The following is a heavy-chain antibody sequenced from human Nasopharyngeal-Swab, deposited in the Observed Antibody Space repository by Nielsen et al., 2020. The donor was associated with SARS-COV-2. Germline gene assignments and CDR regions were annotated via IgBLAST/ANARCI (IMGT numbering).Heavy chain of an antibody. CDR3: ARENYYDSSDYYGGYFDY. V-gene: IGHV4-34*01. J-gene: IGHJ4*02. CDR1: GGSSSGYY. CDR2: INHSGST. Sequence: SETLSLTCAVYGGSSSGYYWSWIRQPPGKGLEWIGEINHSGSTNYNPSLKSRVTISVDTSKNQFSLRLSSVTAADTAVYYCARENYYDSSDYYGGYFDYWGQGTLVTVSS. D-gene: IGHD3-22*01.